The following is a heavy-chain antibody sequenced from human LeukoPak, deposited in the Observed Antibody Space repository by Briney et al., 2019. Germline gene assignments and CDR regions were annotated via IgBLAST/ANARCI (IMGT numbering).Heavy chain of an antibody. J-gene: IGHJ4*02. V-gene: IGHV3-48*03. CDR2: ISTSGSTT. D-gene: IGHD3-10*02. Sequence: GGSLRLSCAASGFTFSDYEINWVRQPPGKGLEWVSCISTSGSTTYYADSVKGRFTISRDNAKNSLFLQMNTLTAEDTAVYYCARGALHVFDYWGQGTPVTVSS. CDR3: ARGALHVFDY. CDR1: GFTFSDYE.